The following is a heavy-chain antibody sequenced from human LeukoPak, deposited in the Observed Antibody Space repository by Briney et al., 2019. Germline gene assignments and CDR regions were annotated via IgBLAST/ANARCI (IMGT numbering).Heavy chain of an antibody. V-gene: IGHV3-30-3*01. D-gene: IGHD2-2*01. CDR2: ISHDGNNK. CDR3: ARDLSKMYCSSTSCDYYYYGMDV. Sequence: GGSLRLSCAASAFSYNDYAMHWVRQAPGKGLEWVTVISHDGNNKYYADSVKGRFTISRDNSKNTLYLQMNSLRAEDTAVYYCARDLSKMYCSSTSCDYYYYGMDVWGQGTTVTVSS. CDR1: AFSYNDYA. J-gene: IGHJ6*02.